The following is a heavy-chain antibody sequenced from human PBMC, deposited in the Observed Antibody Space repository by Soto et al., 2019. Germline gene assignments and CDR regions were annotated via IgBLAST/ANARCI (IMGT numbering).Heavy chain of an antibody. Sequence: GGSLRLSCAASGFTFSSYAMSWVRQAPGKGLEWVAVIWYDGSNKYYADSVKGRFTISRDNSKNTMSLQMNNLRAEDTAVYYCARWGCSGTNCNLNQRSYDLWGQGTLVTVSS. CDR2: IWYDGSNK. D-gene: IGHD2-15*01. CDR3: ARWGCSGTNCNLNQRSYDL. CDR1: GFTFSSYA. V-gene: IGHV3-33*08. J-gene: IGHJ4*02.